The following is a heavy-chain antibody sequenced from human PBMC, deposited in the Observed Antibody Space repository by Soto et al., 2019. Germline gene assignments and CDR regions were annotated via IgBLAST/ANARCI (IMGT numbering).Heavy chain of an antibody. CDR2: IYPGDSDT. D-gene: IGHD2-2*01. J-gene: IGHJ4*02. CDR3: ARRHCSSTSCHHFDY. Sequence: GESLKISCKGSGYSFTSYWIAWVRQMPGKGLERMGIIYPGDSDTRYSPSFQGQVTISADKSISTAYLQWSSLKASDTAMYYCARRHCSSTSCHHFDYWGQGTLVTVSS. V-gene: IGHV5-51*01. CDR1: GYSFTSYW.